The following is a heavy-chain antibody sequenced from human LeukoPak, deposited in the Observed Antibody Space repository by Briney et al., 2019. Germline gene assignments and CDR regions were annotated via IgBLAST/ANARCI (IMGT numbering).Heavy chain of an antibody. Sequence: GGSLRLSCAASGFTFSSYAMSWVRQAPGKGLEWVSAISGSGGSTYYADSAKGRFTISRDNSKNTLYLQMNSLRAEDTAVYYCAKDLRDYDFWSGYYNYFDIWGQGTLVTVSS. CDR1: GFTFSSYA. D-gene: IGHD3-3*01. CDR2: ISGSGGST. V-gene: IGHV3-23*01. CDR3: AKDLRDYDFWSGYYNYFDI. J-gene: IGHJ4*02.